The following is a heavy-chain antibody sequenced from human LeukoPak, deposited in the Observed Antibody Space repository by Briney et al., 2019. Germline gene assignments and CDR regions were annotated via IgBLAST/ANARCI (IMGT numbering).Heavy chain of an antibody. J-gene: IGHJ4*02. CDR3: ASLRTRGANPFDY. Sequence: SETLSLTCAVYGGSFSGYYWSWIRQPPGKGLEWIGEINHSGSTNYSPSLKSRVTISVDTSKNQFSLKLSSVTAADTAVYYCASLRTRGANPFDYWGQGTLVTVSS. V-gene: IGHV4-34*01. CDR1: GGSFSGYY. CDR2: INHSGST. D-gene: IGHD1-26*01.